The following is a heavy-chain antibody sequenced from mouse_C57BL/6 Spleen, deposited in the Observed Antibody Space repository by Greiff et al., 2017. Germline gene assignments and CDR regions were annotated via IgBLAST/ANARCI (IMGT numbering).Heavy chain of an antibody. Sequence: EVQLVVSGGDLVKPGGSLILSCAASGFTFSSYGMSWVRQTPDKRLEWVATISSGGSYTYYPDSVKGRFTISRDNAKNTLYLQMSSLKSEDTAMYYCARPGKYGSSYVDVWGTGTTVTVSS. V-gene: IGHV5-6*01. D-gene: IGHD1-1*01. J-gene: IGHJ1*03. CDR2: ISSGGSYT. CDR3: ARPGKYGSSYVDV. CDR1: GFTFSSYG.